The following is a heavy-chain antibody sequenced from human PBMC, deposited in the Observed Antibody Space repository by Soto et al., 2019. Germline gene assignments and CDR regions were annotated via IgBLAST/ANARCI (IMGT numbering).Heavy chain of an antibody. CDR2: IYHSGST. V-gene: IGHV4-30-2*01. CDR1: GGSISSGGYS. Sequence: QLQLQESGSGLVKPSQTLSLTCAVSGGSISSGGYSWSWIRQPPGKGLEWIGYIYHSGSTYYNPSLKSRVTISVDRSKNQFSLKLGSVTATDTAVYYCARSTARYYDILTGHGGYFDYWGQGTLVTVSS. CDR3: ARSTARYYDILTGHGGYFDY. D-gene: IGHD3-9*01. J-gene: IGHJ4*02.